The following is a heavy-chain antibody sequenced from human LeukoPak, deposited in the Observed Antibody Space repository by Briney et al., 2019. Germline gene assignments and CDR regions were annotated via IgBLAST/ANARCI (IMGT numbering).Heavy chain of an antibody. V-gene: IGHV1-69*04. D-gene: IGHD2-21*01. CDR1: GGPFSTYA. Sequence: ASMKVSCKASGGPFSTYAWNWVRQAPGQGLEWVGRIIPILSVTNYAQKLQGRVTMTADTSTRTAYMELSSLRSEDTAVYYCALEVNDLNWFDPWGQGTLVTVSS. CDR3: ALEVNDLNWFDP. CDR2: IIPILSVT. J-gene: IGHJ5*02.